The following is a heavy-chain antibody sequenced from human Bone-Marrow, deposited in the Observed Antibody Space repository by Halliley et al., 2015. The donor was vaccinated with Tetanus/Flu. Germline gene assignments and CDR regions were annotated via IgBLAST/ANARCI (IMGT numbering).Heavy chain of an antibody. CDR3: AKANNWHSRLDP. CDR2: ISGDGLST. V-gene: IGHV3-43*02. J-gene: IGHJ5*02. Sequence: EWVSFISGDGLSTYYSDSVKGRFTISRDNSKGSLYLQMSGLRTEDTAFYYCAKANNWHSRLDPWGRGTLVTVSS.